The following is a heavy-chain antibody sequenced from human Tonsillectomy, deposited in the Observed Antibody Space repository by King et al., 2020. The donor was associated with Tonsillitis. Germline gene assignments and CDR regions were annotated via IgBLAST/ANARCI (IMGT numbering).Heavy chain of an antibody. Sequence: VQLVESGAEVKKPGASVKVSCKASGYTFTGYYLHWVRQAPGQGLEWMGWINPNSGDTHYAQRFQAWVTMTRATSISTAYMELSRLRSDDTAVYYCAWVNWDDAFDIWGQGTMVTVSS. CDR1: GYTFTGYY. D-gene: IGHD1-1*01. CDR2: INPNSGDT. J-gene: IGHJ3*02. V-gene: IGHV1-2*04. CDR3: AWVNWDDAFDI.